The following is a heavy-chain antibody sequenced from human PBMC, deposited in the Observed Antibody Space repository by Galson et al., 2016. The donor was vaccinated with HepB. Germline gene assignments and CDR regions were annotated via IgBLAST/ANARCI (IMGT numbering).Heavy chain of an antibody. J-gene: IGHJ4*02. CDR2: IHQDGNEK. CDR1: GFAFNSYW. V-gene: IGHV3-7*03. D-gene: IGHD2-21*02. Sequence: SLRLSCAASGFAFNSYWMNWVRQAPGKGLEWVANIHQDGNEKNYMDSVKGRFTISRDKAKKSVFLQLNDLRAGDTANYYCARAYCGGDCPRDYWGPGTLVTASP. CDR3: ARAYCGGDCPRDY.